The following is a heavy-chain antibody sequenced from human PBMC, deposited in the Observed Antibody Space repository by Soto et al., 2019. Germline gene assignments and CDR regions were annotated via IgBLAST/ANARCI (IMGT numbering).Heavy chain of an antibody. V-gene: IGHV3-23*01. CDR1: GFTFSNYA. D-gene: IGHD1-26*01. CDR2: IRFRAYST. J-gene: IGHJ4*02. Sequence: PGGSLRLSCAASGFTFSNYAMSWVRKSPCKRLVSVSSIRFRAYSTFYADSVKVLFTLSRDYSKHSLFLQMNSLRPVHSSLYYCAKGFRIYWAFVYWGQVTLVTVSS. CDR3: AKGFRIYWAFVY.